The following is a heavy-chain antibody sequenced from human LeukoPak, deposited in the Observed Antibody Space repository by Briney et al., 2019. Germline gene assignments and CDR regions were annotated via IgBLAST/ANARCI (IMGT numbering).Heavy chain of an antibody. V-gene: IGHV3-11*01. J-gene: IGHJ3*02. CDR2: ISRRGSTR. Sequence: GGSLRLSCAASGFTFTDYYMRWLRQAPGKGLEGVSYISRRGSTRQYAESVKGRFTISRDNAKNSLSLQMNSLRAADTAVYYCVRPREQNLVVSTFDIWGKGTMVTVSS. CDR1: GFTFTDYY. CDR3: VRPREQNLVVSTFDI. D-gene: IGHD6-13*01.